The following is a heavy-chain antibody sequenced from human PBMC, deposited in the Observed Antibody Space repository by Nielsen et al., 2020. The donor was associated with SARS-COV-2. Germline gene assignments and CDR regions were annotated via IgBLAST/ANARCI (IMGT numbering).Heavy chain of an antibody. CDR3: AKDKGDGFPMAGDFDY. J-gene: IGHJ4*02. D-gene: IGHD5-24*01. V-gene: IGHV3-9*01. Sequence: SVKGRFTSSRDNAKESLYLQMNSLRAEDTALYYCAKDKGDGFPMAGDFDYWGQGTLVTVSS.